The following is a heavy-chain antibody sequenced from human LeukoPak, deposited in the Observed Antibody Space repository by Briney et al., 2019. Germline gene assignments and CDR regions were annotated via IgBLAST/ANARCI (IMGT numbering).Heavy chain of an antibody. V-gene: IGHV4-39*07. D-gene: IGHD4-17*01. J-gene: IGHJ5*02. CDR2: SYYSGST. CDR3: ARDDYGDYTRRFDP. CDR1: GVSISSSSYC. Sequence: SETLSLTCTVSGVSISSSSYCWGWIRQPPGKGLEWIGSSYYSGSTHYNTSLKSRVTISVDTSKNQFSLKLSSVTAADTAVYYCARDDYGDYTRRFDPWGQGTQVTVSS.